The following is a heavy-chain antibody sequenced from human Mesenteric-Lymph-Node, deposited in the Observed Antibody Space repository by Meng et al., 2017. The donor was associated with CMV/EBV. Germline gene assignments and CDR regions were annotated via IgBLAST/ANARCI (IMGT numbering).Heavy chain of an antibody. V-gene: IGHV4-4*01. CDR3: ARSPGYWSLDY. CDR1: GGYNSRNNW. CDR2: ISHSGDT. J-gene: IGHJ4*02. Sequence: LTCAVSGGYNSRNNWWSWVRQPPGKGLEWIGEISHSGDTKYNPSLKSRVTISIDKTKNHFSLKLTSLTAADTGVYFCARSPGYWSLDYWGPGSLVTVSS. D-gene: IGHD2-8*02.